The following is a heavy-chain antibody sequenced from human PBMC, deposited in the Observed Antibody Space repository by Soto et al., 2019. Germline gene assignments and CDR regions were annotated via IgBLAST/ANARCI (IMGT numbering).Heavy chain of an antibody. CDR3: ARDVDQWWFRELSYQTDDAFDI. CDR2: INPNSGGT. J-gene: IGHJ3*02. V-gene: IGHV1-2*02. CDR1: GYTFTGYY. D-gene: IGHD3-10*01. Sequence: ASVKVSCKASGYTFTGYYMHWVRQAPGQGLEWMGWINPNSGGTNYAQKFQGRVTMTRDTSISTAYMELSRLRSDDTAVYYCARDVDQWWFRELSYQTDDAFDIWGQGTMVTVSS.